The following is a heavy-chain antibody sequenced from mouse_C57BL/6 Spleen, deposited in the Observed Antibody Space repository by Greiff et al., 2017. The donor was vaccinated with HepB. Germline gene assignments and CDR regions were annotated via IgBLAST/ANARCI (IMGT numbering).Heavy chain of an antibody. CDR2: IYPGSGST. Sequence: VQLQQPGAELVKPGASVKMSFKASGYTFTSYWITWVKQRPGQGLEWIGDIYPGSGSTNYNEKFKSKATLTVDTSSSTAYMQLSSLTSEDSAVYYCARSSLITTGAMDYWGQGTSVTVSS. J-gene: IGHJ4*01. D-gene: IGHD1-1*01. V-gene: IGHV1-55*01. CDR1: GYTFTSYW. CDR3: ARSSLITTGAMDY.